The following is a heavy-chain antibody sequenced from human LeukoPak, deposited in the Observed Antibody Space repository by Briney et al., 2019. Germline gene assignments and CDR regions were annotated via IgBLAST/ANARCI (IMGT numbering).Heavy chain of an antibody. V-gene: IGHV1-24*01. CDR2: FDPEDGET. CDR3: ARDDDYSNRWTYYYGTDV. CDR1: GYTLTELS. D-gene: IGHD4-11*01. Sequence: ASVKVSCKVSGYTLTELSMHWVRQAPGKGLEWMGGFDPEDGETIYAQKFQGRVTMTEDTSTDTAYMELRSLRSDDTAVYYCARDDDYSNRWTYYYGTDVWGQGTTVTVSS. J-gene: IGHJ6*02.